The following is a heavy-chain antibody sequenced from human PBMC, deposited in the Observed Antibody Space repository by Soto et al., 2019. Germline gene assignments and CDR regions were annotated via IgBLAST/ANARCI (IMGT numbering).Heavy chain of an antibody. CDR3: AREGRYYDRSGCAGGCFDP. CDR2: ISYDGSNK. Sequence: QVQLVESGGGVVQPGRSLRLSCAASGFTFSSYAMHWVRQAPGKGLEWVAVISYDGSNKYYADSVKGRFTISRDNSKNTPYLQMTSLRAEDTAVYYCAREGRYYDRSGCAGGCFDPWGQGTLVTVSS. J-gene: IGHJ5*02. CDR1: GFTFSSYA. V-gene: IGHV3-30-3*01. D-gene: IGHD3-22*01.